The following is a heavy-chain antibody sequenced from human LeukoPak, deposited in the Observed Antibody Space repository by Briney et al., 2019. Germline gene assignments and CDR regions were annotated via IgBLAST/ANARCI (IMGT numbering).Heavy chain of an antibody. J-gene: IGHJ4*02. D-gene: IGHD3-9*01. Sequence: PSETLSLTCTVSGGSISSYYWSWIRQPPGKGLEWIGYIYYSGSTNYNPSLKSRVTISVDTSKNQFSLKLSSVTAADTAVYYCARDGAYYDILTGYVYWGQGTLVTVSS. CDR2: IYYSGST. V-gene: IGHV4-59*12. CDR3: ARDGAYYDILTGYVY. CDR1: GGSISSYY.